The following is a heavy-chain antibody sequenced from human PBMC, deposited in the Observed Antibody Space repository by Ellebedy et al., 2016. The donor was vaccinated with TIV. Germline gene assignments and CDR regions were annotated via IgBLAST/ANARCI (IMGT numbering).Heavy chain of an antibody. V-gene: IGHV1-69*10. Sequence: AASVKVSCKASGGTFSSYAISWVRQAPGQGLEWMGGIIPILGIANYAQKFQGRVTITADKSTSTAYMELSSLRSEDTAVYYCARDRGDGYNPWGQGTLVTVSS. D-gene: IGHD5-24*01. J-gene: IGHJ5*02. CDR2: IIPILGIA. CDR1: GGTFSSYA. CDR3: ARDRGDGYNP.